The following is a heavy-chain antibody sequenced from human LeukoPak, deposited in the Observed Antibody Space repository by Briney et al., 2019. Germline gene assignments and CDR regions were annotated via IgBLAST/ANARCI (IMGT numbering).Heavy chain of an antibody. J-gene: IGHJ4*02. CDR2: IRSKANSYAT. Sequence: GGSLRLSCAASGFTFSSHAMSWVRQASGKGLEWVGRIRSKANSYATTHAASLKGRFTISRDDSKNTAYLQMNSLKTEDTAVYYCTTDRYGDFQWGQGTLVTVSS. CDR1: GFTFSSHA. V-gene: IGHV3-73*01. D-gene: IGHD4-17*01. CDR3: TTDRYGDFQ.